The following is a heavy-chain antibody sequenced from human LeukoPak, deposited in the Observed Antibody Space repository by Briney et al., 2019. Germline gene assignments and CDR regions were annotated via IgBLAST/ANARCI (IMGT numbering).Heavy chain of an antibody. CDR2: IYHSGST. V-gene: IGHV4-59*01. CDR3: ARGVGGVGTF. J-gene: IGHJ4*02. CDR1: GGSISNYY. D-gene: IGHD2-8*02. Sequence: PSETLSLTCTVSGGSISNYYWSWLRQPPGKGLEWIGTIYHSGSTSNNPSLKSRVTISVDVSKNQFSLTLSSMTAADTAIYYCARGVGGVGTFWGQGILVTVSS.